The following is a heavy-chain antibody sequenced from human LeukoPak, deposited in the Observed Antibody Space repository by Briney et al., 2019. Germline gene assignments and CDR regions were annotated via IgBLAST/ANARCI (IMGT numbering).Heavy chain of an antibody. Sequence: GGSPRLSCAASGFTFSSYAMSWVRQAPGKGLEWVSAIRWSGGSTYYSDSVKGRFTISRDNSKNTLYVPMNSLRAEDTAVYYCAKPLVSDYYDSSGYWGYWGQGTLVSVST. CDR1: GFTFSSYA. D-gene: IGHD3-22*01. V-gene: IGHV3-23*01. J-gene: IGHJ4*02. CDR2: IRWSGGST. CDR3: AKPLVSDYYDSSGYWGY.